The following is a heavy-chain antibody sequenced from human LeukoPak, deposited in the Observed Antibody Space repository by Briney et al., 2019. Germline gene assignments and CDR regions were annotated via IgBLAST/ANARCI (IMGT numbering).Heavy chain of an antibody. J-gene: IGHJ1*01. D-gene: IGHD1-26*01. CDR2: INPNSGGT. CDR3: AGVPNSGSYTRHFQH. V-gene: IGHV1-2*06. Sequence: GASVKVSCKASGYTFTGYYMHWVRQAPGQGLEWMGRINPNSGGTNYAQKFQGRVTMTRDTSISTAYMELSRLRSDDTAVYYCAGVPNSGSYTRHFQHWGQGTLVTVSS. CDR1: GYTFTGYY.